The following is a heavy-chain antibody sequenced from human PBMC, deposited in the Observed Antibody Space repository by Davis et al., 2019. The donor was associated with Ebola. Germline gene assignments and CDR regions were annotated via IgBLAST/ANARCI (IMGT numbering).Heavy chain of an antibody. V-gene: IGHV3-30*02. CDR3: VSGTHGWNY. CDR1: GFTFNRYG. CDR2: IRYDGSDK. J-gene: IGHJ4*02. Sequence: GESLKISCAASGFTFNRYGMHWVRQAPGKGLEWVLFIRYDGSDKYYTGSVKGRFTISRENVKNSLYLQMNSLTDGDTAVYYCVSGTHGWNYWGQGTLVTVSA. D-gene: IGHD2-15*01.